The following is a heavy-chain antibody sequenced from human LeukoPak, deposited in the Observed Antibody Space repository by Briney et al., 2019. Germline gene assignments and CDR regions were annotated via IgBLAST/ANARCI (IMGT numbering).Heavy chain of an antibody. CDR3: AREGTHCSSTSCHNWFDP. CDR2: ISAYKGNT. CDR1: GYTFTSYG. J-gene: IGHJ5*02. D-gene: IGHD2-2*01. V-gene: IGHV1-18*01. Sequence: ASVTVSCKASGYTFTSYGISWVRQAPGQGLEWMGWISAYKGNTNYAQKPQGRVTMTTDTSTSTAYMELRSLRSDDTAVYYCAREGTHCSSTSCHNWFDPWGQGTLVTVSS.